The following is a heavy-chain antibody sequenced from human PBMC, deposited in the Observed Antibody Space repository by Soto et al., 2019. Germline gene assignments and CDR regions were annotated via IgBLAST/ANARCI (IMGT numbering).Heavy chain of an antibody. V-gene: IGHV3-23*01. D-gene: IGHD6-13*01. J-gene: IGHJ6*03. CDR3: AKDWFCCSSSWYYYYYMDV. CDR2: RSGSGGST. Sequence: EVQLLESGGGLVQPGGSLILSCAASGFTFSSYAMTLVLQAPGKGLEWVSARSGSGGSTHYADAVKGRFTISRDNSKNTVYLQMHRLRAEDTAVYYCAKDWFCCSSSWYYYYYMDVWCHGTTGTVS. CDR1: GFTFSSYA.